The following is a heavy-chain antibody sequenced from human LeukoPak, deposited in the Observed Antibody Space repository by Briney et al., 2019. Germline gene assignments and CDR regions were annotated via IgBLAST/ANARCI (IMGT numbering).Heavy chain of an antibody. CDR2: ISGSGGST. Sequence: GGSLRLSCAASGFTFSSYGMSWVRQAPGKGLEWVSAISGSGGSTYYADSVKGRFTISRDNSKNTLYLQMNSLRAEDTAVYYCAKDHLDCSSTSCYFGPKNWFDPWGQGTLVTVSS. D-gene: IGHD2-2*01. J-gene: IGHJ5*02. CDR1: GFTFSSYG. CDR3: AKDHLDCSSTSCYFGPKNWFDP. V-gene: IGHV3-23*01.